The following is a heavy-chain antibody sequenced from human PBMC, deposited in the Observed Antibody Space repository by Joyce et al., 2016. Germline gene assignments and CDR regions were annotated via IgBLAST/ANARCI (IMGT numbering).Heavy chain of an antibody. CDR3: VKALQQWLVVLDH. V-gene: IGHV3-64D*08. CDR1: GFTFSNFV. Sequence: EVQLVESGGGLVQPGGSRRLSCSASGFTFSNFVRHWVRQAPGKGLEYVSSISSNGANTYYADFVKGRFTISRDNSKSTLYLQMSSLRPEDTAIYFCVKALQQWLVVLDHWGQGTLVTVSP. CDR2: ISSNGANT. J-gene: IGHJ4*02. D-gene: IGHD6-19*01.